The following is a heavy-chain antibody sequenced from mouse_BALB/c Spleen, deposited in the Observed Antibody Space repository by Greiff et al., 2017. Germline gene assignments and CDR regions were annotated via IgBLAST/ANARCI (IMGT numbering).Heavy chain of an antibody. D-gene: IGHD1-1*01. Sequence: EVKLMESGGGLVQPGGSLRLSCATSGFTFSDFYMEWVRQPPGKRLEWIAASRNKANDYTTEYSASVKGRFIVSRDTSQSILYLQMNALRAEDTAIYYCARDDHYYGSSYGGFAYWGQGTLVTVSA. V-gene: IGHV7-1*02. CDR2: SRNKANDYTT. CDR1: GFTFSDFY. CDR3: ARDDHYYGSSYGGFAY. J-gene: IGHJ3*01.